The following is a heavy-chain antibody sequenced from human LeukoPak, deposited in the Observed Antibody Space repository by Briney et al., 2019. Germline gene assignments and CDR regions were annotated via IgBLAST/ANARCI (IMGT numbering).Heavy chain of an antibody. D-gene: IGHD2-2*01. CDR1: GFSFSSYG. Sequence: PGRSLRLSCAASGFSFSSYGMHWVRQAPGKGLEWVAVISYDGNKEYYVDSVKGRFTISRDNSKNMLYLQMDSLRAGDTAVYHCARERATSTSTWSFDYWGQGTLVTVSS. CDR2: ISYDGNKE. J-gene: IGHJ4*02. CDR3: ARERATSTSTWSFDY. V-gene: IGHV3-30*03.